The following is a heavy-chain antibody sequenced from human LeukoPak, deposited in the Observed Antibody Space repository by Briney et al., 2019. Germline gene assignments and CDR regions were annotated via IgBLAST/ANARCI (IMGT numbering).Heavy chain of an antibody. CDR3: AKDMDSSGCDY. CDR1: GFTFSSYG. CDR2: ISYDGSNK. V-gene: IGHV3-30*18. D-gene: IGHD6-19*01. J-gene: IGHJ4*02. Sequence: GGSLRFSCAASGFTFSSYGMHWVRQAQGKGLEGVAVISYDGSNKYYEYSVKGRFTISRDNSKNTLYLQMNSLRAEDTAVYYCAKDMDSSGCDYWGQGTLVTVSS.